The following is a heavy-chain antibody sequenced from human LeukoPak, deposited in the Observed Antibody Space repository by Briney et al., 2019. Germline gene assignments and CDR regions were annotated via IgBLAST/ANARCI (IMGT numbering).Heavy chain of an antibody. V-gene: IGHV1-8*01. CDR1: GYTFTSYD. CDR3: ARGRTRIVVVIYYGMDV. CDR2: MNPNSGNT. D-gene: IGHD3-22*01. Sequence: ASVKVSCKASGYTFTSYDINWVRQATGQGLEWMGWMNPNSGNTGYAQKFQRRVTVTRNPSISIAYMELSSLRSEDTAVYYCARGRTRIVVVIYYGMDVWGQGTTVTVSS. J-gene: IGHJ6*02.